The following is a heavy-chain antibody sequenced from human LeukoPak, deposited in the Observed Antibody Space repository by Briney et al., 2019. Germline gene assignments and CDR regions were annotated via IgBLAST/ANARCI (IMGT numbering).Heavy chain of an antibody. D-gene: IGHD5-12*01. CDR1: GGSFSGYY. CDR3: ARDPGYAYYFDY. J-gene: IGHJ4*02. Sequence: NASETLSLTCAVYGGSFSGYYWSWIRQPPGKGLEWIGEINHSGSTNYNPSLKSRVTISVDTSKNQFSLQLNSVTPEDTAVYYCARDPGYAYYFDYWGQGTLVTVSS. V-gene: IGHV4-34*01. CDR2: INHSGST.